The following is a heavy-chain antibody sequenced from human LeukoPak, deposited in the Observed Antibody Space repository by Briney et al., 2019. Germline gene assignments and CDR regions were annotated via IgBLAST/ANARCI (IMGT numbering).Heavy chain of an antibody. CDR3: ARESEESFDY. V-gene: IGHV3-15*01. D-gene: IGHD3-10*01. J-gene: IGHJ4*02. CDR1: GFTFSNAW. Sequence: GGSLRLSCAASGFTFSNAWMSWVRQPPGKGLEWVGRIKSKTDGGTTDYAAPVKGRFTISRDDSKNTLYLQMNSLRAEDSAVYYCARESEESFDYWGQGTLVTVSS. CDR2: IKSKTDGGTT.